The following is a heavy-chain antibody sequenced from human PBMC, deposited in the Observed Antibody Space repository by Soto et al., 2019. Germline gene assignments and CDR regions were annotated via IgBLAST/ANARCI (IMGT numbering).Heavy chain of an antibody. CDR3: ARWETSDWYLGI. CDR2: IKQDGGEK. CDR1: GFTFSGHW. J-gene: IGHJ4*02. V-gene: IGHV3-7*03. D-gene: IGHD6-19*01. Sequence: PGGSLRLSCAASGFTFSGHWMAWVRQAPEKGLEWVASIKQDGGEKYYVDSVKGRFTISRDNGKNSMYLQMISLRAEDTAVYYCARWETSDWYLGIWGQGTLVTVSS.